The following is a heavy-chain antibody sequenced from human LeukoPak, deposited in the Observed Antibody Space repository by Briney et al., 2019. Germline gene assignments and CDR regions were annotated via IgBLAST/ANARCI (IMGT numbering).Heavy chain of an antibody. V-gene: IGHV3-7*01. CDR2: IKGDESAR. CDR3: ARDVVGSLDY. Sequence: PGGSLRLSCAASGFTFSSYLMAWVRQAPGKGLEWGANIKGDESARHQADSVKGRFTLSRDNTRNSLYLQMTNLRGDDTAVYYCARDVVGSLDYWGQGTLVTVSS. J-gene: IGHJ4*02. D-gene: IGHD1-26*01. CDR1: GFTFSSYL.